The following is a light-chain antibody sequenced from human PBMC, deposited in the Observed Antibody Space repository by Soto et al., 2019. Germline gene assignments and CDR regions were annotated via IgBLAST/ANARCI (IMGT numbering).Light chain of an antibody. Sequence: QSVLTQPPSVSGAPGQRVTISCTGSSSTIGAGYDGHWYQQLPGTVPKVLIYGNSNRPSGVPDRFSGSQSGTSASLAITGLQAEDEADYYCQSYDSSLSAVGFGGGTKLTVL. V-gene: IGLV1-40*01. CDR3: QSYDSSLSAVG. CDR2: GNS. CDR1: SSTIGAGYD. J-gene: IGLJ2*01.